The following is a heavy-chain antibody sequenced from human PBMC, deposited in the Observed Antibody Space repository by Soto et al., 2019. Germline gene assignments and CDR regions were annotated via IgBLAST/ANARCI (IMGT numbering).Heavy chain of an antibody. CDR2: IYYSGST. V-gene: IGHV4-59*01. CDR1: GGSISSYY. J-gene: IGHJ4*02. CDR3: ARRYGRNFDY. D-gene: IGHD1-20*01. Sequence: SETLSLTCAVSGGSISSYYWSWIRQPPGKGLEWIGYIYYSGSTNYNPSLKSRVTISVDASKNQFSLKLSSVTAADTAVYYCARRYGRNFDYWGQGTLVTVSS.